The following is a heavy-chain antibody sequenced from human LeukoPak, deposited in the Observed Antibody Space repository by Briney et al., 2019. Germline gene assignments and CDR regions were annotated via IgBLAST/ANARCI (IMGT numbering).Heavy chain of an antibody. J-gene: IGHJ4*02. CDR1: GFTFSDYY. V-gene: IGHV3-11*01. CDR2: MSSRGYPI. D-gene: IGHD6-19*01. CDR3: AMVGIAVAGPFDY. Sequence: GGPLRLSCLASGFTFSDYYMSWVRQAPGKGLVWLSYMSSRGYPIFYADSVKGRFTLSRDNAKNTLYLQMHNLRADDTAVFFCAMVGIAVAGPFDYLGRGTLVAVSS.